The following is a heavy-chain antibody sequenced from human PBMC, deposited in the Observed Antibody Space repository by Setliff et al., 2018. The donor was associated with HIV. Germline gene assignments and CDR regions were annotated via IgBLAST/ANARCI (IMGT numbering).Heavy chain of an antibody. D-gene: IGHD2-15*01. CDR3: ARDLRSSHGSPNYFDY. J-gene: IGHJ4*02. V-gene: IGHV3-7*01. Sequence: PGGSLRLSCAASGFAFNKFWMSWVRQAPGKGLEWLANINRDGSAEAYVGSVKGRFSISRDNAKNSLYLEMNSLRAEETAVYYCARDLRSSHGSPNYFDYWGRGALVTVSS. CDR1: GFAFNKFW. CDR2: INRDGSAE.